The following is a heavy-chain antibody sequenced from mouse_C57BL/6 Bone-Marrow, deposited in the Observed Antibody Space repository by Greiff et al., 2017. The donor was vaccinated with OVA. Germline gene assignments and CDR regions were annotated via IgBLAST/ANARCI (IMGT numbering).Heavy chain of an antibody. CDR3: ARHYRGYFDY. CDR1: GYTFTSYG. J-gene: IGHJ2*01. D-gene: IGHD1-1*02. Sequence: VQLVESGAELARPGASVKLSCKASGYTFTSYGISWVKQRTGQGLEWIGEIYPRSGNTYYNEKFKGKATLTADKSSSTAYMELRSLTSEDSAVYFCARHYRGYFDYWGQGTTLTVSS. CDR2: IYPRSGNT. V-gene: IGHV1-81*01.